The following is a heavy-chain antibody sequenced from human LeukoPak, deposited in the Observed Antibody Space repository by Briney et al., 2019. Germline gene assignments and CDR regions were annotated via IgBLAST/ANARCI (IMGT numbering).Heavy chain of an antibody. D-gene: IGHD1-26*01. Sequence: SETLSLTCTVSGGSISTYYWSWIRQPPGKGLQWIGYMYNSGSTNYNPSLKSRVTISVDTSKNQFSLKLSSVTAADTAAYYCARIRSRKWGFDYWGQGTLVTVSS. CDR2: MYNSGST. J-gene: IGHJ4*02. CDR3: ARIRSRKWGFDY. V-gene: IGHV4-59*01. CDR1: GGSISTYY.